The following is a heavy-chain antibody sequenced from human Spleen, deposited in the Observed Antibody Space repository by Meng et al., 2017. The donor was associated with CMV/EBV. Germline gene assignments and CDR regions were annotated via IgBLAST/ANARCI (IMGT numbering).Heavy chain of an antibody. CDR2: IYHGGIA. V-gene: IGHV4-4*02. J-gene: IGHJ4*02. Sequence: VQLQEAGPGLVKSSGTLSLTCAVSGDSISSYNWWSWVRQPPGKGLEWIGEIYHGGIAYYNPSLKSRVTISVDTSKNQFSLKLSSVTAADTAVYYCVRGYCSGGSCYSDYWGQGTLVTVSS. CDR1: GDSISSYNW. D-gene: IGHD2-15*01. CDR3: VRGYCSGGSCYSDY.